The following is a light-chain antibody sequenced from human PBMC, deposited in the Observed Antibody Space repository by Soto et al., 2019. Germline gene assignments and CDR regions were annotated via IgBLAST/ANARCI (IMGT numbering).Light chain of an antibody. J-gene: IGKJ1*01. CDR3: LQDYTYPRT. Sequence: AIPMTQSPSSLSASVGDSVTITCRASQGIRNDLGWYQQKPGKAPKLLVYAASSLQSGVPLRFSGTGSGTDFTLTISSLQPDDFATYYCLQDYTYPRTFGQGTKVEVK. CDR1: QGIRND. V-gene: IGKV1-6*01. CDR2: AAS.